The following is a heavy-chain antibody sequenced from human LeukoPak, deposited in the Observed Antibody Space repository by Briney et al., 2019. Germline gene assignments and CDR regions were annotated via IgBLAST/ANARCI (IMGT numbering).Heavy chain of an antibody. CDR3: ARDSSSWRSFDC. Sequence: SETLSLTCTVSGGSISNYYWSWIRRPAGKGLEWIGRIYSSGSTNYNPSLKSRVTMSVDTSKNQFSLKLTSVTAADTAIYYCARDSSSWRSFDCWGQGMLVTVSS. V-gene: IGHV4-4*07. J-gene: IGHJ4*02. CDR2: IYSSGST. D-gene: IGHD6-13*01. CDR1: GGSISNYY.